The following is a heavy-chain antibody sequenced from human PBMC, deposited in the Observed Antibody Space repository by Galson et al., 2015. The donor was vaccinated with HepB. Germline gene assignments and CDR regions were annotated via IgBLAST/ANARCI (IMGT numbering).Heavy chain of an antibody. Sequence: SVKVSCKASGYIFSNFGITWVRQAPGQGLEWMGWISAYNGNTNHAQKFQGRVTMTTDTSTSTASMELRSLRSDDTAVYFCARDKGIAVAGADYWGQGTLVTVSS. CDR1: GYIFSNFG. D-gene: IGHD6-19*01. V-gene: IGHV1-18*01. J-gene: IGHJ4*02. CDR3: ARDKGIAVAGADY. CDR2: ISAYNGNT.